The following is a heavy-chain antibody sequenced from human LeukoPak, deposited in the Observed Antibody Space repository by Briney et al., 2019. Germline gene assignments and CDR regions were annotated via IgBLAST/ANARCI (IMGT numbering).Heavy chain of an antibody. J-gene: IGHJ5*02. V-gene: IGHV4-39*01. Sequence: SETLSLTCTVSGGSIISSDYHWGWVRQPPGKGLEWIGTISHSGNTDYNPSLRSRVTISVDTSNNQFSLRLGSVTAADTAVYYCARHYGPWGQGTLVTVSS. CDR2: ISHSGNT. CDR3: ARHYGP. D-gene: IGHD3-10*01. CDR1: GGSIISSDYH.